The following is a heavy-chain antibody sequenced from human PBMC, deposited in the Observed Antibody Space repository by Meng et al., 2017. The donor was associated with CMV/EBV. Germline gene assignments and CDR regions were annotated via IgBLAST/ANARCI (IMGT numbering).Heavy chain of an antibody. CDR1: GGSVSSGSYY. Sequence: GSLRLSCTVPGGSVSSGSYYWSWIRQPPGKGLEWIGYIYYSGSTNYNPSLKSRVTISVDTSKNQFSLKLSSVTAADTAVYYCASSVNYDFWSGDAFDIWGQGTMVTVSS. V-gene: IGHV4-61*01. CDR3: ASSVNYDFWSGDAFDI. CDR2: IYYSGST. D-gene: IGHD3-3*01. J-gene: IGHJ3*02.